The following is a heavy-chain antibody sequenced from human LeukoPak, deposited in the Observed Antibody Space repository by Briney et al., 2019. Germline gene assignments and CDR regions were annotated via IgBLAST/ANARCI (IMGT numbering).Heavy chain of an antibody. V-gene: IGHV1-18*01. J-gene: IGHJ3*02. CDR2: ISAYNGNT. CDR1: GYTFTSYG. D-gene: IGHD1-26*01. CDR3: ARVARIGRAGAITHAFDI. Sequence: GASVKVSCKASGYTFTSYGIRWVRQAPGQGLEWMGWISAYNGNTNYAQKLQGRVTMTTDTSTSTAYIELRSLTSDDTAVYYCARVARIGRAGAITHAFDIWCQGTMVTVSS.